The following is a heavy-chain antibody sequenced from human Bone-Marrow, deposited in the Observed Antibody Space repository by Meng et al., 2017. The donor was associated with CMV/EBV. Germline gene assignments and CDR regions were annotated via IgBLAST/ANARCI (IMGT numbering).Heavy chain of an antibody. CDR3: ARGYCSSTSCYTGDY. V-gene: IGHV4-61*02. CDR1: ASISSCDYY. D-gene: IGHD2-2*02. J-gene: IGHJ4*02. CDR2: IYPSGST. Sequence: ASISSCDYYWSWIRQPAGKGLEWIGRIYPSGSTNYNPSLKSRVTISLDTSKKQFSLKLSSVTAADTAVYYCARGYCSSTSCYTGDYWGQGTLVTVSS.